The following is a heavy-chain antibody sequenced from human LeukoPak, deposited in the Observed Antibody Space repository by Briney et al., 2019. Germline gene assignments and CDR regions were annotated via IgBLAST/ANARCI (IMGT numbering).Heavy chain of an antibody. V-gene: IGHV3-21*01. CDR3: AVTTRYYDSSGYLTYFDY. CDR2: ISSSSSYI. D-gene: IGHD3-22*01. CDR1: GFTFSSYS. Sequence: GGSLRLPCAASGFTFSSYSMNWVRQAPGKGLEWVSSISSSSSYIYYADSVKGRFTISRDNAKNSLYLQMNSLRAEDTAVYYCAVTTRYYDSSGYLTYFDYWGQGTLVTVSS. J-gene: IGHJ4*02.